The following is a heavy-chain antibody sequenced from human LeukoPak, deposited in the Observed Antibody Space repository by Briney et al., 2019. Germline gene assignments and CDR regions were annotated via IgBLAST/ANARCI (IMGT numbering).Heavy chain of an antibody. CDR2: ISSSSSYI. CDR3: ARAGSSWYGGGNWFDP. V-gene: IGHV3-21*01. J-gene: IGHJ5*02. D-gene: IGHD6-13*01. CDR1: GFTFSSYS. Sequence: GGSLRLSCAASGFTFSSYSMNWVRQAPGKGLEWVSSISSSSSYIYYADSVKGRFTISRDNAKNSLYLQMNSLRAEDTAVYYCARAGSSWYGGGNWFDPWGQGTLVTVSS.